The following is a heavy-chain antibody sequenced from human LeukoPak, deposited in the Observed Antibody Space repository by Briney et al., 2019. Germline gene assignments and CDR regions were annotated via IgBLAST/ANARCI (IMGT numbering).Heavy chain of an antibody. D-gene: IGHD3-10*01. CDR2: INHSGST. J-gene: IGHJ4*02. CDR1: GGSFSGYY. Sequence: SETLSLTCAVYGGSFSGYYWSWIRQPPGKGLEWIGEINHSGSTNYNPSLKSRVTISVDTSKNQFSLKLSSVTAADTAVYYCARGWGSGSYYNGAVDYWGQGTLVTVSS. V-gene: IGHV4-34*01. CDR3: ARGWGSGSYYNGAVDY.